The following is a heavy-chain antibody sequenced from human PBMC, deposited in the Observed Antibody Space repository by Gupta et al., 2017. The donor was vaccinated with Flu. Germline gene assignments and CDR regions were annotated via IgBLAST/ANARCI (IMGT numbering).Heavy chain of an antibody. V-gene: IGHV3-20*01. Sequence: EARLVESGGGLARPGGSLRLSCAASGFRFQAHAMSWVRQRPGRGLEWVSGINWNGGTVNYAESVRGRFTISRDNAKNSLYLELNSLRPEDTALYHCVREILTGDWYIDLWGRGALVTVSS. CDR1: GFRFQAHA. J-gene: IGHJ2*01. CDR3: VREILTGDWYIDL. CDR2: INWNGGTV. D-gene: IGHD4-11*01.